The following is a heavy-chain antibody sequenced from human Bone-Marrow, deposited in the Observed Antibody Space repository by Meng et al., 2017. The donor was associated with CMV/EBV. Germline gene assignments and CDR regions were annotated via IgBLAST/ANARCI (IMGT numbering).Heavy chain of an antibody. V-gene: IGHV3-23*01. CDR3: AKDGGYSYGFPSYFDY. CDR1: GFTFSSYA. D-gene: IGHD5-18*01. J-gene: IGHJ4*02. Sequence: SGFTFSSYAMRWVRQAPGKGLEWVSGISGSGGSIYYADSVKGRFTISRDNSKNTLYLQMNSLRAEDTAVYYCAKDGGYSYGFPSYFDYWGQGTLVTVSS. CDR2: ISGSGGSI.